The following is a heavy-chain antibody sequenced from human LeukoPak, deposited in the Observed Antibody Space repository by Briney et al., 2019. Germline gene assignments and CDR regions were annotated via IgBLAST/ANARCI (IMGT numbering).Heavy chain of an antibody. CDR1: GFSVGHNY. D-gene: IGHD2-2*01. V-gene: IGHV3-53*01. CDR2: IYSGGTT. Sequence: QPGGSLRLSCAASGFSVGHNYMSWFRQAPGKGLEWVSVIYSGGTTESADSVRGRFTISRDSSKNTLYLQMNSLRAEDTAVYYCATASSSLVDYWGQGTLVTVSS. J-gene: IGHJ4*02. CDR3: ATASSSLVDY.